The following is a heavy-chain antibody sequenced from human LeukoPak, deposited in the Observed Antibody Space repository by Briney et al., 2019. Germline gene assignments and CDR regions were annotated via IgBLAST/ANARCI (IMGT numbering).Heavy chain of an antibody. CDR3: TRKEWLRKSWDY. V-gene: IGHV3-49*03. CDR2: IRSKAYGGTT. D-gene: IGHD5-12*01. CDR1: GFTFGDYA. Sequence: GGSLRLSCTASGFTFGDYAMSWFRQAPGKGLGGVGFIRSKAYGGTTEYAAYVKGRFTISRDESKSIAYLQMDSLKTEDTAVYYCTRKEWLRKSWDYWGQGTLVTVSS. J-gene: IGHJ4*02.